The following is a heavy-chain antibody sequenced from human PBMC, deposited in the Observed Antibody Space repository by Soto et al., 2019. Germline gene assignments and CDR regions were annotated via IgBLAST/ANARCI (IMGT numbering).Heavy chain of an antibody. V-gene: IGHV1-2*04. D-gene: IGHD6-19*01. Sequence: VSVKVCCAASGYTFTGCYRHWVRQAHGQGLEWMGWINPNSGGTNYAQKFQGWVTMTRDTSISTAYMELSRLRSDDTAVYYCARDSIAVAGTDYYYYYGMDVWGQGTTVTVSS. CDR2: INPNSGGT. CDR1: GYTFTGCY. J-gene: IGHJ6*02. CDR3: ARDSIAVAGTDYYYYYGMDV.